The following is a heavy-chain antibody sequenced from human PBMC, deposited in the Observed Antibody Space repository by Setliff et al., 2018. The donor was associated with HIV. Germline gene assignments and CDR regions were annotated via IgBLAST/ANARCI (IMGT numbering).Heavy chain of an antibody. D-gene: IGHD3-16*01. V-gene: IGHV4-39*07. Sequence: PSETLSLTCTVSDGSITTDNYFWGWIRQPPGKGLEWIGSIYYTGNTYSNSSLKSRVSMSVDTSKNQFSLKLSSVTAADTAVYYCACDPGSSFYNYKFLDTWGKGTTVTVSS. J-gene: IGHJ6*04. CDR3: ACDPGSSFYNYKFLDT. CDR1: DGSITTDNYF. CDR2: IYYTGNT.